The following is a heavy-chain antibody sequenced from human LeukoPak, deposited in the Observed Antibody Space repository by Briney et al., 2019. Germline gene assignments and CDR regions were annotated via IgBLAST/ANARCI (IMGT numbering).Heavy chain of an antibody. CDR3: ARDGRDTATAPYFDY. Sequence: ASVKVSCKASGYTFTSYYMHWVRQAPGQGLEWMGIINPSGGSTSYAQKFQGRVTMTRDTSTSTVYMELSSLRSEDTAVYYCARDGRDTATAPYFDYWGQGTLVTVSS. D-gene: IGHD5-18*01. CDR2: INPSGGST. J-gene: IGHJ4*02. CDR1: GYTFTSYY. V-gene: IGHV1-46*01.